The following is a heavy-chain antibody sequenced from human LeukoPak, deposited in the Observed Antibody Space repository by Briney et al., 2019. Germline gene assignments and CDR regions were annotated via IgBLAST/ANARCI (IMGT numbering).Heavy chain of an antibody. Sequence: GRSLRLSCAASGFTFSSYGMHWVRQAPGKGLEWVAVISYDGSNKYYADSVKGRFTISRDNSENTLHLQMNSLRAEDTAVYYCAKDGKKGDDYWGQGTLVTVSS. D-gene: IGHD3-16*01. CDR3: AKDGKKGDDY. J-gene: IGHJ4*02. CDR2: ISYDGSNK. V-gene: IGHV3-30*18. CDR1: GFTFSSYG.